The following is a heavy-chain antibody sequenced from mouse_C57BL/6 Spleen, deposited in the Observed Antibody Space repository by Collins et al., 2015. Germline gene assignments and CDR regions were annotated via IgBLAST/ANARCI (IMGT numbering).Heavy chain of an antibody. Sequence: QVQLQQSGPELVRPGVSVKISCKGSGYTFTDYAMHWVKQSHAKSLEWIGVISTYYGNTNYNQKFKGKATMTVDKSSSTAYMELAGLTSEDSAIYYCARGQVRQAWFAYWGQGTLVTVSA. J-gene: IGHJ3*01. CDR1: GYTFTDYA. CDR2: ISTYYGNT. D-gene: IGHD2-14*01. V-gene: IGHV1-67*01. CDR3: ARGQVRQAWFAY.